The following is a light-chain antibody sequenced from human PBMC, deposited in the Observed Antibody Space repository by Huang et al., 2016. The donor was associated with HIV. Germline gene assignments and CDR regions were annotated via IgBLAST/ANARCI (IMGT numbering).Light chain of an antibody. CDR1: RDISTF. V-gene: IGKV1-27*01. CDR2: AAS. J-gene: IGKJ1*01. Sequence: MTQSPPSLSASIGDRVTLTCRASRDISTFLAWYQQKPGKPPRLLIYAASILHSGVPSRFSGGGSGTNFTLTVSSLQPEDAANYYCQKYDSAPRTFGQGTKLEL. CDR3: QKYDSAPRT.